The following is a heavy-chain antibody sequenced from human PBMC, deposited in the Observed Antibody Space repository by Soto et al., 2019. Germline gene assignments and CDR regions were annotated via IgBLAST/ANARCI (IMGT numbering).Heavy chain of an antibody. CDR3: ARDAGRIVGATTYDY. D-gene: IGHD1-26*01. CDR2: INHSGST. V-gene: IGHV4-34*01. Sequence: SETLSLTCAVYGGSFSGYYWSWIRQPPGKGLEWIGEINHSGSTNYNPSLKSRVTISVDTSKNQISLKLSSVTAADTAVYYCARDAGRIVGATTYDYWGQGTLVTVS. J-gene: IGHJ4*02. CDR1: GGSFSGYY.